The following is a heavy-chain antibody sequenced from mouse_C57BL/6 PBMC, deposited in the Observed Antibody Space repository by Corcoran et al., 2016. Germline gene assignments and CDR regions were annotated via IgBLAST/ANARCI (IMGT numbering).Heavy chain of an antibody. CDR2: INPNNGGT. D-gene: IGHD3-2*02. J-gene: IGHJ2*01. V-gene: IGHV1-18*01. CDR1: GYKFTDYN. CDR3: ARWAQATLFYY. Sequence: EVQLQQSGPELVKPGASVTIPCKPSGYKFTDYNMDWVKQSHGKSLEWIGDINPNNGGTIYNQKFKGKATVTVDKSSITAYMERRSLTSEDTAVYYCARWAQATLFYYWGQGTTLTVSS.